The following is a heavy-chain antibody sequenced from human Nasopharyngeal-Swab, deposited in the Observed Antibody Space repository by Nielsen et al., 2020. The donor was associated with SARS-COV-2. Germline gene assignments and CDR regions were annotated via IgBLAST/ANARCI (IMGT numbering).Heavy chain of an antibody. Sequence: GESLKISCAASGFTFSSYAMSWVRQAPGKGLEWVSAISGSGGSTYYADSVKGRFTISRDNSKNKLYLQMNSLRAEDTAVYYCAKDPFTMIVGGDYWGQGTLVTVSS. CDR1: GFTFSSYA. CDR3: AKDPFTMIVGGDY. D-gene: IGHD3-22*01. CDR2: ISGSGGST. J-gene: IGHJ4*02. V-gene: IGHV3-23*01.